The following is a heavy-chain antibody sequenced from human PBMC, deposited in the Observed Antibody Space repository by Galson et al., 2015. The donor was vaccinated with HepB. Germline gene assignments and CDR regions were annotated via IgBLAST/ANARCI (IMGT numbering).Heavy chain of an antibody. Sequence: SLRLSCAASGFIVSNNYMSWVRQAPGKGLEWVAVISYDGSNKYYADSVKGRFTISRDNSKNTLYLQMNSLRAEDTAVYYCARDSTYYDYVWGSPPHFDYWGQGTLVTVSS. CDR1: GFIVSNNY. J-gene: IGHJ4*02. CDR2: ISYDGSNK. CDR3: ARDSTYYDYVWGSPPHFDY. D-gene: IGHD3-16*01. V-gene: IGHV3-30-3*01.